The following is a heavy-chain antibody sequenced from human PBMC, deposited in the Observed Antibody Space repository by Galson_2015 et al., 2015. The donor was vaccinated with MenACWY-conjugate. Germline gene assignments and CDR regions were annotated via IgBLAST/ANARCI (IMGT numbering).Heavy chain of an antibody. D-gene: IGHD1-26*01. Sequence: SLRLSCAASGFTFSTYWMHWVRHAPGKGLVWVSRINSDGRSTSYADSVKGRFTISRDNAKNTLYLQMNSLRAEDTAVYYCALLGGNYRTTSHFDYWGQGTLVTVSS. V-gene: IGHV3-74*01. CDR3: ALLGGNYRTTSHFDY. CDR2: INSDGRST. CDR1: GFTFSTYW. J-gene: IGHJ4*02.